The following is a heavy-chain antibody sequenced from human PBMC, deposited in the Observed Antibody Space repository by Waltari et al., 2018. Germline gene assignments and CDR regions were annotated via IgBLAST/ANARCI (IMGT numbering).Heavy chain of an antibody. V-gene: IGHV1-46*01. D-gene: IGHD5-12*01. Sequence: QVQLVQSGAEVKKPGASVKVSCKASGYTFISYQMHWVRQAPGQGLAWMGIINPSGGSTNYAQKFQGRVTMTRDTSTSTVYMELSSLRSEDTAVYYCARDMGTNRGIYSGPDFWGQGTPVTVSS. J-gene: IGHJ4*02. CDR3: ARDMGTNRGIYSGPDF. CDR2: INPSGGST. CDR1: GYTFISYQ.